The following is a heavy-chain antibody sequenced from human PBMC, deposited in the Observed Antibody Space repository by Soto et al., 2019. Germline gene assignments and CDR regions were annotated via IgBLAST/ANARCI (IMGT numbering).Heavy chain of an antibody. Sequence: SETLSLTCTVSGGSTSSGNYYWSWIRQPPGKGLEWIGFISYSGSTYYNASLKSRVTISVDTSKNQFSLNLSFVTAADTAVYYCATMGTPATGLYYFEYWGQGTLVTVSS. D-gene: IGHD1-7*01. CDR3: ATMGTPATGLYYFEY. V-gene: IGHV4-30-4*01. CDR2: ISYSGST. CDR1: GGSTSSGNYY. J-gene: IGHJ4*02.